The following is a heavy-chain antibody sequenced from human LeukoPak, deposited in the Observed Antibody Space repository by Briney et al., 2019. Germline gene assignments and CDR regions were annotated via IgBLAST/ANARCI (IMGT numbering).Heavy chain of an antibody. CDR2: IYYYGST. J-gene: IGHJ3*02. CDR3: ARLSTWNDGVDAFDI. Sequence: KSSETLSLTCTVSGDSVTSSSYSWGWIHQSPGKGLEWIGTIYYYGSTYYNPSLKSRVTISVDTSKNQFSLNLSSVTAADTAVFYCARLSTWNDGVDAFDIWGQGTMVTVSS. D-gene: IGHD1-1*01. CDR1: GDSVTSSSYS. V-gene: IGHV4-39*07.